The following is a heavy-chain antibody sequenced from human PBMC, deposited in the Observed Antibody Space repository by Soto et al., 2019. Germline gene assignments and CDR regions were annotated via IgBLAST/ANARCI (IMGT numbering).Heavy chain of an antibody. CDR3: AKSQSDFWSGYNPIDYYYYYGMDV. J-gene: IGHJ6*02. Sequence: PGGSLRLSCAASGFTFSSYGMHWVRQAPGKGLEWVAVISYDGSNKYYADSVKGRFTISGDNSKNTLYLQMNSLRAEDTAVYYCAKSQSDFWSGYNPIDYYYYYGMDVWGQGTTVTVSS. CDR1: GFTFSSYG. D-gene: IGHD3-3*01. CDR2: ISYDGSNK. V-gene: IGHV3-30*18.